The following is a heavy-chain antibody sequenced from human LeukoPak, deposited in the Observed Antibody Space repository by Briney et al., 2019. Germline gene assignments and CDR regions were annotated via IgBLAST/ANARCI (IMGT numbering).Heavy chain of an antibody. CDR2: ISAYNGNT. CDR1: GYTFTSYG. Sequence: ASVKVSCKASGYTFTSYGISWVRQAPGQGLEWMGWISAYNGNTNYAQKLQGRVTMTTDTSTSTAYMELSSLRSEDTAVYYCARDWQFGEFGYWGQGTLVTVSS. J-gene: IGHJ4*02. D-gene: IGHD3-10*01. CDR3: ARDWQFGEFGY. V-gene: IGHV1-18*01.